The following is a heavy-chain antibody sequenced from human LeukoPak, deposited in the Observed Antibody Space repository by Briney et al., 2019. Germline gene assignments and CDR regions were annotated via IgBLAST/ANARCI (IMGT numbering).Heavy chain of an antibody. V-gene: IGHV3-23*01. D-gene: IGHD5-18*01. CDR1: GFTVSSNY. CDR3: AKDFRGGQYGYGGGYFDC. J-gene: IGHJ4*02. CDR2: MSGSGGST. Sequence: LAGGSLRLSCAASGFTVSSNYMSWVRQAPGKGLEWVSVMSGSGGSTYYPNSVKGRFTISRDNSKNTLYLQMNSLRADDTAVYYCAKDFRGGQYGYGGGYFDCWGQGTLVTVSS.